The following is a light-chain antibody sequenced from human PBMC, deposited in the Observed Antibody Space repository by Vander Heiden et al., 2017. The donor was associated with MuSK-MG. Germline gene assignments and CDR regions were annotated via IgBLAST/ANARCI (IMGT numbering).Light chain of an antibody. V-gene: IGKV3D-15*01. J-gene: IGKJ5*01. CDR2: GAS. CDR3: QQNNNWSPIT. CDR1: ESVHND. Sequence: EIVMPQPPPTLSVSPGERATLSCRASESVHNDVAWYQQRPGQAPRLLIYGASTRATAIPARFSGSGSGTEFTLTISSLQSEDFAIYYCQQNNNWSPITFGQGTRLEIK.